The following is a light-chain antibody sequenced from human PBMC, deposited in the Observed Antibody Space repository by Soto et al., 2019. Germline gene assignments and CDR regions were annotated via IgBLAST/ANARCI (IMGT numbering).Light chain of an antibody. CDR1: QSVSSSF. Sequence: EIVLTQSPGTLSLSPGERATLSCRASQSVSSSFLAWYQQKPGQAPRLLIYGASSRATGIPDRFSGSGSGTDFPLTISRLEPEDVAVYYWPQYGSSPLTFGGGTKVEIK. CDR2: GAS. CDR3: PQYGSSPLT. J-gene: IGKJ4*01. V-gene: IGKV3-20*01.